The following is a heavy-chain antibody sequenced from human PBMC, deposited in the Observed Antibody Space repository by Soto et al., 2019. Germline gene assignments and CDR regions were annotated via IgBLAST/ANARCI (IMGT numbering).Heavy chain of an antibody. CDR2: IKSKTDGGTT. Sequence: GGSLRLSCAASGFTFSNAWMNWVRQAPGKGLEWVGRIKSKTDGGTTDYAAPVKGRFTISRDDSKNTLYLQMNSLKTEDTAVYYCTTDRLAIFGVDYGMDVWGQGTTVTVSS. D-gene: IGHD3-3*01. CDR3: TTDRLAIFGVDYGMDV. J-gene: IGHJ6*02. V-gene: IGHV3-15*07. CDR1: GFTFSNAW.